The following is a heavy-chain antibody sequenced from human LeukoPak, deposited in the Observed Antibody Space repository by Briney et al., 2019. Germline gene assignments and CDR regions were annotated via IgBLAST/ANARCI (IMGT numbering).Heavy chain of an antibody. Sequence: SETLSLTCTVPGGSISSYYWSWIRQPPGKGLEWIGYIYYSGSTNYNPSLKSRVTISVDTSKNQFSLKLSSVTAADTAVYYCARDYPPSVWGQGTLVTVSS. CDR2: IYYSGST. CDR3: ARDYPPSV. J-gene: IGHJ4*02. CDR1: GGSISSYY. V-gene: IGHV4-59*01. D-gene: IGHD3-16*02.